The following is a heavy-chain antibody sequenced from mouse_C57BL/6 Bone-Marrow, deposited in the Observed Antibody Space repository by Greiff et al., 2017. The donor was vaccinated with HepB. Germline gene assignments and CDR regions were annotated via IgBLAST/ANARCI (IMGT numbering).Heavy chain of an antibody. Sequence: QVQLKQPGAELVRPGTSVKLSCKASGYTFTSYWMHWVKQRPGQGLEWIGVIDPSDSYTNYNQKFKGKATLTVDTSSSTAYMQLSSLTSEDSAVYYCARGGFYDGYYLAWFAYWGQGTLVTVSA. V-gene: IGHV1-59*01. D-gene: IGHD2-3*01. CDR2: IDPSDSYT. CDR1: GYTFTSYW. J-gene: IGHJ3*01. CDR3: ARGGFYDGYYLAWFAY.